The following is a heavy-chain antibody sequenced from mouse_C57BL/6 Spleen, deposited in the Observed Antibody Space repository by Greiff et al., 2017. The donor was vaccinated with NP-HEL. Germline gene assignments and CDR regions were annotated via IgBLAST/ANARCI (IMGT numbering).Heavy chain of an antibody. CDR1: GFTFNTYA. CDR2: IRSKSSNSAT. D-gene: IGHD2-4*01. CDR3: VRDDYDYYYAMDY. J-gene: IGHJ4*01. V-gene: IGHV10-3*01. Sequence: EVQLVESGGGLVQPKGSLKLSCAASGFTFNTYAMHWVRQAPGKGLEWVARIRSKSSNSATYYADSVKDRFTISRDDSQSMLYLQMNNLKTEDTAMYYCVRDDYDYYYAMDYWGQGTSVTVSS.